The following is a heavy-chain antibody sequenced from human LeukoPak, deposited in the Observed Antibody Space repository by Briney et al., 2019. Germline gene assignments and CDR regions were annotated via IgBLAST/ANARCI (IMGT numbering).Heavy chain of an antibody. CDR2: VYYSGST. V-gene: IGHV4-59*01. D-gene: IGHD2-15*01. CDR3: ARDVARHAFDI. CDR1: GGSIRSYY. J-gene: IGHJ3*02. Sequence: SSETLPLTCTVSGGSIRSYYWSWIRQPPGKGLEWIGYVYYSGSTNYNPSLKSRVTISVDTSKNQFSLNLSSVTAADTAVYYCARDVARHAFDIWGQGTMVTVSS.